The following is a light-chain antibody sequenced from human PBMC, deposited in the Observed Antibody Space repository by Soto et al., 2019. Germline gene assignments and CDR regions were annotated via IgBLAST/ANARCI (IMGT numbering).Light chain of an antibody. J-gene: IGLJ2*01. CDR1: SSDVGGYNL. Sequence: QSALTQPASVSGSPGQSITISCTGTSSDVGGYNLVSWYQQHPGKAPKLMIYEGSKRPSGVSNRFSGSKSGNTASLTISGIQAEDEADYYCCSYARSSTSVVFGAGTKLTVL. V-gene: IGLV2-23*01. CDR2: EGS. CDR3: CSYARSSTSVV.